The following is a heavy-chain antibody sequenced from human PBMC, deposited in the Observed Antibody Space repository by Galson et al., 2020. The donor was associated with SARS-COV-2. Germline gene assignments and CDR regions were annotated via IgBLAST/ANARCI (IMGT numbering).Heavy chain of an antibody. CDR3: ARTGYTSGWTDFDY. CDR2: IYYSGST. V-gene: IGHV4-39*07. CDR1: GGSISSSSYY. Sequence: SETPLTCTVSGGSISSSSYYWGWIRQPPGKGLAWIGSIYYSGSTYYNPSLKSRVTISIDTSKIQFSLKLSSVTAADTAVYYCARTGYTSGWTDFDYWGQGTLVTVSS. J-gene: IGHJ4*02. D-gene: IGHD6-19*01.